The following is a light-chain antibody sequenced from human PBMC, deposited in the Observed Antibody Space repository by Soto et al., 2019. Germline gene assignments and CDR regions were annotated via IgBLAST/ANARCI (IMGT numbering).Light chain of an antibody. CDR3: LQHKSYTLT. V-gene: IGKV1-17*03. Sequence: DIQMSQSPSAMSASVGDRVTITCRASQGISNYLAWFQQKPGKVPKRLIYDASSLQSGVPSRFSVSVSGTEVTITISGLQQEDCSTYYCLQHKSYTLTFGPGTKVDIK. CDR2: DAS. CDR1: QGISNY. J-gene: IGKJ3*01.